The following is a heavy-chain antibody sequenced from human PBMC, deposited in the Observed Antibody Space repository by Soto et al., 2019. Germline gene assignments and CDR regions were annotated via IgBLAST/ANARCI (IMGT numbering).Heavy chain of an antibody. CDR1: GGSFSGYY. V-gene: IGHV4-34*01. Sequence: QVQLQQWGAGLLKPSETLSLTCAVYGGSFSGYYWSWIRQPPGKGLEWIGEINHSGSTNYNPSLKSRGTISVDTAKNQFSLKLSSVTAADTAVYYCARAGRTLGPFQHWGQGTLVTVSS. J-gene: IGHJ1*01. D-gene: IGHD1-26*01. CDR2: INHSGST. CDR3: ARAGRTLGPFQH.